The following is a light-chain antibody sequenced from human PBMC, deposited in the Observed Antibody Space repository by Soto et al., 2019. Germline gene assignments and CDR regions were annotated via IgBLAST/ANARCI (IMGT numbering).Light chain of an antibody. CDR1: SSNIESNF. CDR2: RNN. V-gene: IGLV1-47*01. Sequence: QSSLTPPPSASRTPGQTFTLSCSGNSSNIESNFVYWYQQIPGTAPRLLIYRNNQRPSGVPDRFSGSKSGTSASLAISALRSEDEADYYCTVWDDSLRGPLFGGGTKVTVL. CDR3: TVWDDSLRGPL. J-gene: IGLJ2*01.